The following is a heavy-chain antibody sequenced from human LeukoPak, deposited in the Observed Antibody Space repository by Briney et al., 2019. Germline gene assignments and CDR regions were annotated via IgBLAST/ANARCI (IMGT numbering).Heavy chain of an antibody. Sequence: GGSLRLSCAASGFTFSSYAMSWVRQAPGKGLEWVSAISGSGGSTYYADSVKGRFTISRDNFKNTLYLQMNSLRAEDTAVYYCAKRVIYCSSTSCYSYFDYWGQGTLVTVSS. D-gene: IGHD2-2*01. CDR3: AKRVIYCSSTSCYSYFDY. J-gene: IGHJ4*02. CDR2: ISGSGGST. V-gene: IGHV3-23*01. CDR1: GFTFSSYA.